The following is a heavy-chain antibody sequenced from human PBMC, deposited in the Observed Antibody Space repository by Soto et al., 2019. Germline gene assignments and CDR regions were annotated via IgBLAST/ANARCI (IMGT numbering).Heavy chain of an antibody. CDR2: FHSSGST. J-gene: IGHJ4*01. V-gene: IGHV4-30-4*01. CDR1: GGSISSADYY. CDR3: ASIWFGDFDY. Sequence: QVQLQESGPGLVKPSQTLSLTCTVSGGSISSADYYWSWIRQPPGKGLEWIGYFHSSGSTYKDPSLKSRVTISVDTSKNQLSLKLDCVTAAETAVYYCASIWFGDFDYWGHGTLVTVSS. D-gene: IGHD3-10*01.